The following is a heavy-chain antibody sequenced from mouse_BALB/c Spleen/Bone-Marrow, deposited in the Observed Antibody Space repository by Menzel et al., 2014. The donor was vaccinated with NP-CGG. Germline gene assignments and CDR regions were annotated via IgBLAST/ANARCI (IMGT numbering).Heavy chain of an antibody. V-gene: IGHV5-9-3*01. CDR3: ARHREVRPFAY. J-gene: IGHJ3*01. CDR1: GFTFSSYA. D-gene: IGHD2-14*01. CDR2: ISSGGGYT. Sequence: DVKLVESGGGLVKPGGSLKLSCAASGFTFSSYAMSWVRQTPEKRLEWVATISSGGGYTYYPDSVKGRFTISRDNAKNTLYLQMSSLRSEDTAMYYCARHREVRPFAYWGQGTLVTVSA.